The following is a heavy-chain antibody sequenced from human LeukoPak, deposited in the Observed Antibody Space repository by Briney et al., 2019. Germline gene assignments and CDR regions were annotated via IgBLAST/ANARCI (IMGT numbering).Heavy chain of an antibody. CDR3: ARGVAAAGYYYFDY. D-gene: IGHD6-13*01. Sequence: GASVKVSCKASGYTFTSYAMHWVRQAPGQRLEWMGWINAGNGNTKYSQKFQGRVTITRDTSAGTAYMELSSLRSEDTAVYYCARGVAAAGYYYFDYWGQGTLVTVSS. V-gene: IGHV1-3*01. CDR1: GYTFTSYA. CDR2: INAGNGNT. J-gene: IGHJ4*02.